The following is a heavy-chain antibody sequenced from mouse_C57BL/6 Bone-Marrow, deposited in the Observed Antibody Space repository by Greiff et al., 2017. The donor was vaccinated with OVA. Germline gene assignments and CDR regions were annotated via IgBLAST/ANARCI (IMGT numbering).Heavy chain of an antibody. CDR1: GFNIKDDY. CDR2: IDPENGDT. Sequence: EVKLQESGAELVRPGASVKLSCTASGFNIKDDYMHWVKQRPEQGLEWIGWIDPENGDTEYASKFQGKATITADTSSNTAYLQLSSLTSEDTAVYYCTTSSGDFDYWGQGTTLTVSS. CDR3: TTSSGDFDY. J-gene: IGHJ2*01. V-gene: IGHV14-4*01.